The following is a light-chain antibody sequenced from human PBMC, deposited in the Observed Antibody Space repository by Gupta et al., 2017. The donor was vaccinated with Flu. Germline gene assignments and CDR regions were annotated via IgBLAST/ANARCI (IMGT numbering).Light chain of an antibody. J-gene: IGLJ1*01. Sequence: QSALTQPASVSGSPGQSITISCTGTSSDVGGYNFVSWYQQHPGKAPKLMISEVSNRPSGISNRFSGPKSGNTASLTISGLQADDEADYYCSSYTSSITLVFGTGTKVTVL. CDR1: SSDVGGYNF. V-gene: IGLV2-14*01. CDR2: EVS. CDR3: SSYTSSITLV.